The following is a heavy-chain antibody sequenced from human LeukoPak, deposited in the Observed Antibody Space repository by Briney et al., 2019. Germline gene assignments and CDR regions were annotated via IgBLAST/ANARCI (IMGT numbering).Heavy chain of an antibody. CDR2: IYYSGST. CDR1: GGPISSYY. V-gene: IGHV4-59*08. CDR3: ARHVLMTTVTQPYYYYYMDV. Sequence: SETLSLTCTVSGGPISSYYWSWIRQPPGKGLEWIGYIYYSGSTNYNPSLKSRVTISVDTSKNQFSLKLSSVTAADTAVYYCARHVLMTTVTQPYYYYYMDVWGKGTTVTVSS. J-gene: IGHJ6*03. D-gene: IGHD4-17*01.